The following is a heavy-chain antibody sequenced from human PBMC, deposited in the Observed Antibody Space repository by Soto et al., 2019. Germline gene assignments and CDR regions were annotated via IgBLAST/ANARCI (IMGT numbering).Heavy chain of an antibody. CDR3: ARGRITGITSGWYFDL. J-gene: IGHJ2*01. CDR1: GFTFSSYA. Sequence: QVQLVESGGGVVQPGRSLRLSCAASGFTFSSYAMHWVRQAPGKGLEWVAVLSFDGSNKYFADSVKGRFTISRDISKNTLNLQMDSLRAEDTAVYYCARGRITGITSGWYFDLWGRGTLVTVSS. D-gene: IGHD1-20*01. V-gene: IGHV3-30-3*01. CDR2: LSFDGSNK.